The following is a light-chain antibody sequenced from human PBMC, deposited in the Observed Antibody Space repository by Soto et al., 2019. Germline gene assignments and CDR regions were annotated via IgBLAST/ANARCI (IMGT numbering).Light chain of an antibody. CDR3: HQDYKFLLIT. CDR2: GAS. Sequence: EIVMTQSPATLSVSTGERATLSCRASQSVSSNLAWYQQKPGQAPRLLIYGASTRATGIPARFSGSGSGTEFTLTISSLQSEDFGVHYWHQDYKFLLITFGQGTSLDIK. J-gene: IGKJ5*01. V-gene: IGKV3D-15*01. CDR1: QSVSSN.